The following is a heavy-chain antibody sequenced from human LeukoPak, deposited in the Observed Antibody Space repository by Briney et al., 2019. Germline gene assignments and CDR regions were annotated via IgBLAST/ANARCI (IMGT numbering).Heavy chain of an antibody. V-gene: IGHV1-46*01. Sequence: ASVKVSCKASGYTFTSYYMHWVRQAPGQGLGWMGIINPSGGSTSYAQKFQGRVTMTRDMSTSTVYMELGSLRSEDTAVYYCAREGYCSGGSCAYYMDVWGKGTTVTVSS. J-gene: IGHJ6*03. D-gene: IGHD2-15*01. CDR3: AREGYCSGGSCAYYMDV. CDR2: INPSGGST. CDR1: GYTFTSYY.